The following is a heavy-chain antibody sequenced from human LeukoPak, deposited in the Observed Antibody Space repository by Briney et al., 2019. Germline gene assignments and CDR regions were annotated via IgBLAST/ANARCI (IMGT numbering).Heavy chain of an antibody. V-gene: IGHV4-34*01. D-gene: IGHD2-21*02. CDR3: ARVYCGGDCYSGGPKYYFDY. J-gene: IGHJ4*02. CDR2: INHSGST. CDR1: GGSFSGYY. Sequence: SETLSLTCAVYGGSFSGYYWSWIRQPPGKGLEWIGEINHSGSTNYNPSLKSRVTISVDTSKNQFSLKLSSATAADTAVYYCARVYCGGDCYSGGPKYYFDYWGQGTLVTVSS.